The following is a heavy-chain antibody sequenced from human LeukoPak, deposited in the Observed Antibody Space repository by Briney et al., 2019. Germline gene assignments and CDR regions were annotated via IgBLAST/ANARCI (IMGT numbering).Heavy chain of an antibody. D-gene: IGHD2-15*01. Sequence: SETLSFTCTVSGGSVSSGSNKWSWIRQPPGKGLEWIGDISYSGSASYNPSLRSRVTISVDTSTNQFSLTLGSVTAADTAVYYCATEAECSGGSCYSYGWFDPWGQGTQVIVSS. V-gene: IGHV4-61*01. CDR2: ISYSGSA. J-gene: IGHJ5*02. CDR1: GGSVSSGSNK. CDR3: ATEAECSGGSCYSYGWFDP.